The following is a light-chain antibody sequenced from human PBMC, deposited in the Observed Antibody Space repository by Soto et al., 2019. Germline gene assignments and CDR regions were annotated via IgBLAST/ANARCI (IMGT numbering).Light chain of an antibody. CDR1: QSISSW. V-gene: IGKV1-5*03. CDR3: QQYNSYSRA. J-gene: IGKJ1*01. Sequence: DIKMSQSPSTLSAYVGDRVTITCRASQSISSWLAWYQQKPGKAPKLLIYKASSLESGVPSRFSGSGSGTEFTLTISSLQPDDFATYYCQQYNSYSRAFGQR. CDR2: KAS.